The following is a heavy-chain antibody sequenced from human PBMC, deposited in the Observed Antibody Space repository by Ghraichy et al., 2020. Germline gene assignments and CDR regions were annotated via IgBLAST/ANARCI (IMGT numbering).Heavy chain of an antibody. D-gene: IGHD4-17*01. CDR2: IYYSGNT. CDR3: ARETVTTSYDWFDP. CDR1: GGSLSSSY. Sequence: SETLSLTCTVSGGSLSSSYWTWIRQSPGKGLEWIGYIYYSGNTNYNPSLKSRVTMSVDTSKNQFSLNLSSVTAADTAIYFCARETVTTSYDWFDPWGQGTLVTVSS. V-gene: IGHV4-59*01. J-gene: IGHJ5*02.